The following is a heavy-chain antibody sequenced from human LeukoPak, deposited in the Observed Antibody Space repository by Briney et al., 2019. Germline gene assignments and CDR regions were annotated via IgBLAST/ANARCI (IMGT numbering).Heavy chain of an antibody. Sequence: GGSLRLSCAASGFTFSRYGMSWVRQAPGKGLEWVSAISGSGGSTYYADSVKGRFTISRHNSKNTLYLQMNSLRAEDTAVYYCAKRGAGTTRYFDLWGRGTLVTVSS. CDR1: GFTFSRYG. CDR3: AKRGAGTTRYFDL. V-gene: IGHV3-23*01. CDR2: ISGSGGST. D-gene: IGHD1-7*01. J-gene: IGHJ2*01.